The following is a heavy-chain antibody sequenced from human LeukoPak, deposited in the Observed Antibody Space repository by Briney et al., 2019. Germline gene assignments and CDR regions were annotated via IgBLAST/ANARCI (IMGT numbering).Heavy chain of an antibody. CDR2: ISYGGSNT. D-gene: IGHD3-10*01. CDR1: GFTFSSYG. Sequence: PGGSLRLSCAASGFTFSSYGMHWVRQAPGKGLEWVAVISYGGSNTYYADSVKGRFTISRDNSKNTLYLQMKSLRAEDTAIYYCAKEQGSGGYSPLNYAFDIWGQGTMVTVSS. J-gene: IGHJ3*02. V-gene: IGHV3-33*05. CDR3: AKEQGSGGYSPLNYAFDI.